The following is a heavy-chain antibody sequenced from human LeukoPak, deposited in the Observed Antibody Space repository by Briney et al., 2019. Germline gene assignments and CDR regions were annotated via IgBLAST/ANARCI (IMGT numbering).Heavy chain of an antibody. D-gene: IGHD2-2*01. CDR2: IYYSGST. CDR3: ARHFYCSSTSCSHYFDL. V-gene: IGHV4-39*01. Sequence: SETLSLTCTVSGGSISSRSYYWGWIRQPPGKGLEWIGSIYYSGSTYYTPSLKSRVTISVDTSKNQFSLKLSSVTAADTAVYYCARHFYCSSTSCSHYFDLWGQGTLVTVSS. CDR1: GGSISSRSYY. J-gene: IGHJ4*02.